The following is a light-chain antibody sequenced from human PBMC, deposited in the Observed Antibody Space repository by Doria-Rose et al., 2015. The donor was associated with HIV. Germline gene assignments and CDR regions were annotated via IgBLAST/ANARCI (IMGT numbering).Light chain of an antibody. J-gene: IGKJ3*01. CDR2: DAS. CDR3: QQRSNWSPIFT. CDR1: QSVSSN. V-gene: IGKV3-11*01. Sequence: LSPGERATLSCRASQSVSSNLAWYQQKPGQAPGLLIYDASNRATGIPARFSGSGSGTDFTLTISSLEPEDFAVYFCQQRSNWSPIFTFGPGTKVDI.